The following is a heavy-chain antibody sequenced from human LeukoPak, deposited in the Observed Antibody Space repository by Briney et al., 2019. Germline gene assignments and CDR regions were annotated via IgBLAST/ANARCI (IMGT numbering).Heavy chain of an antibody. V-gene: IGHV4-61*02. CDR2: IYTSGST. CDR1: GVSISSGSYY. CDR3: AREVVTGHYYYYYGMDV. J-gene: IGHJ6*02. Sequence: SETLSLTCTVSGVSISSGSYYWGWIRQPAGKGLEWIVRIYTSGSTNYNPSLKSRVTISVDTSKNQFSLKLSSVTAADTAVYYCAREVVTGHYYYYYGMDVWGQGTTVTVSS. D-gene: IGHD4-23*01.